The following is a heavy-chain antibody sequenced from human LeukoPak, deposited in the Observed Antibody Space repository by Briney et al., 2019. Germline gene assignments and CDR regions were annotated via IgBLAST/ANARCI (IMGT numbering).Heavy chain of an antibody. CDR2: INPISGDA. J-gene: IGHJ4*02. CDR3: GRDKLLDY. D-gene: IGHD1-26*01. CDR1: GYIFTAYY. Sequence: PVKVSCKPSGYIFTAYYIHWMRQAPGQGLEWMGRINPISGDANFAQMFQDRVTMTRDTSISTVYMELSGLTSDDTAVYYCGRDKLLDYWGQGTPVTVSS. V-gene: IGHV1-2*06.